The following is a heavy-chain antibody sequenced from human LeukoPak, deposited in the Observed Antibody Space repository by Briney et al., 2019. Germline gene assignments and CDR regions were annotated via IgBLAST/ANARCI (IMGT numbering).Heavy chain of an antibody. CDR1: GYTFSSYY. Sequence: GASVKVSCKASGYTFSSYYMHWVRQAPGQGLEWMGIINPSGGSTTYAQKFQGRVTMTRDTSASTVCMELSSLRSEDTAVYFCARSTRVIPEDYWGQGTLVTVSS. J-gene: IGHJ4*02. CDR3: ARSTRVIPEDY. CDR2: INPSGGST. V-gene: IGHV1-46*01. D-gene: IGHD2-21*01.